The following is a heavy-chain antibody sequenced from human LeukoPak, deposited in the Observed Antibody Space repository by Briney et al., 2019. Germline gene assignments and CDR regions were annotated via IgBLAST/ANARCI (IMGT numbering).Heavy chain of an antibody. J-gene: IGHJ5*02. D-gene: IGHD2-15*01. V-gene: IGHV3-74*01. CDR1: GFTFSSYW. CDR2: INSDGSTT. CDR3: TRRVSATRWFDP. Sequence: GGSLRLSCAASGFTFSSYWMHWVRQAPGKGLVWISRINSDGSTTNYADSVKGRFTISRDNAENTLYLQMNSLRVEDTAVYYCTRRVSATRWFDPWGQGTLVTVSS.